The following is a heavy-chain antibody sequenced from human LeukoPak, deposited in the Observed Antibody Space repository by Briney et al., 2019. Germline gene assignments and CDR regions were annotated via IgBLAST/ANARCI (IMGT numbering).Heavy chain of an antibody. Sequence: ASVKVSCKASGYTFTSYDISWVRQATGQGLEWMGWMNPNSGNTGYAQKFQGRVTMTRNTSISTAYMELSSLRSEDTAVYYCARASRMIVVVLDAFDIWGQGTMVTVSS. CDR1: GYTFTSYD. J-gene: IGHJ3*02. V-gene: IGHV1-8*01. D-gene: IGHD3-22*01. CDR3: ARASRMIVVVLDAFDI. CDR2: MNPNSGNT.